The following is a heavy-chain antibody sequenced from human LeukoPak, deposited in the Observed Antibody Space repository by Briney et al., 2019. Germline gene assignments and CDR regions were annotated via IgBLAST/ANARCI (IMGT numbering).Heavy chain of an antibody. CDR3: ARDPGRSGGSCYSDY. V-gene: IGHV3-21*01. D-gene: IGHD2-15*01. CDR1: GFTFGSFS. CDR2: ISSSGTYI. Sequence: PWGSLRLSCAASGFTFGSFSMTWIRKAPSQGLDCVSSISSSGTYIYYAVSVKSRFTISRDNAKNSLYLQMNSLRAEDTAVYYCARDPGRSGGSCYSDYWGRGTLVTVSS. J-gene: IGHJ4*02.